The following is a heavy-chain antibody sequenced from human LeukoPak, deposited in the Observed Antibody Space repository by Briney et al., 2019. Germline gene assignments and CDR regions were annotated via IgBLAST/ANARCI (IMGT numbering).Heavy chain of an antibody. CDR3: ARRGIAARRYYFDY. Sequence: PETLSLTCAVYGGSFSGYYWSWIRQPPGKGLEWLGEINHSGSTNYNPSLKSRVTISVDTSKNQFSLKLSSVTAADTAVYYCARRGIAARRYYFDYWGQGTLVTVSS. J-gene: IGHJ4*02. V-gene: IGHV4-34*01. D-gene: IGHD6-6*01. CDR1: GGSFSGYY. CDR2: INHSGST.